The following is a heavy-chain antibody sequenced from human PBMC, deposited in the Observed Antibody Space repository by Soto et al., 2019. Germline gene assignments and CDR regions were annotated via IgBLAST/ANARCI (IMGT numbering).Heavy chain of an antibody. CDR2: SYSGGSA. V-gene: IGHV3-66*01. CDR1: GFTVSGNY. J-gene: IGHJ2*01. D-gene: IGHD5-12*01. Sequence: EVQLVESGGDLVQPGGSLRLSCVASGFTVSGNYMIWVRQAPGKGLEWVSLSYSGGSAYYADSVKGRFTVSRDNSKNTLYLQINSLRAEDTAVYYCARRSVPTMSWFFDLWGRGSLVTVSS. CDR3: ARRSVPTMSWFFDL.